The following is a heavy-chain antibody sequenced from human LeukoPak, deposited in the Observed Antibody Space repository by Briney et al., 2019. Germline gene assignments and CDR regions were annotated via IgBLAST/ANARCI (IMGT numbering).Heavy chain of an antibody. V-gene: IGHV3-23*01. J-gene: IGHJ4*02. Sequence: GGSLRVSCAASGFTFSSYAMSWVRPAPGKGLEWVSAISGSGGSTHHANAEKRRLTITRDNHNNTQYLQRNSRRAEDTAVYYSAKEVTAIGDDWGQGTLVTVSS. CDR2: ISGSGGST. CDR3: AKEVTAIGDD. CDR1: GFTFSSYA. D-gene: IGHD2-21*02.